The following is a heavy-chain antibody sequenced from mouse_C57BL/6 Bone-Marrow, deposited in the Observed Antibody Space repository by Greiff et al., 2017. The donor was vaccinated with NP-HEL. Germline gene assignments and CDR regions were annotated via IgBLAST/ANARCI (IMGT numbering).Heavy chain of an antibody. V-gene: IGHV5-6*01. CDR1: GFTFSSYG. D-gene: IGHD1-1*01. J-gene: IGHJ2*01. CDR2: ISSGGSYT. CDR3: ARRYYGSSLDY. Sequence: EVQVVESGGDLVKPGGSLKLSCAASGFTFSSYGMSWVRQTPDKRLEWVATISSGGSYTYYPASVKGRFPISRDNAKNTLYLQMSSLKSGETAMYYCARRYYGSSLDYWGQGTTLTVSS.